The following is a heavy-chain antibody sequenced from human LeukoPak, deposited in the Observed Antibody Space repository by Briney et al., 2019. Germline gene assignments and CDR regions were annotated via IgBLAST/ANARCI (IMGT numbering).Heavy chain of an antibody. CDR1: GGSVSSGSYY. CDR2: IYYSGGT. CDR3: ARDNGGSSSSGSYFDY. V-gene: IGHV4-61*01. Sequence: QTSETLSLTCTVSGGSVSSGSYYWSWIRQPPGKGLEWIGYIYYSGGTNYNPSLKSRVTISVDTSKNQFSLKLSSVTAADTAVYYRARDNGGSSSSGSYFDYWGQGTLVTVSS. J-gene: IGHJ4*02. D-gene: IGHD6-6*01.